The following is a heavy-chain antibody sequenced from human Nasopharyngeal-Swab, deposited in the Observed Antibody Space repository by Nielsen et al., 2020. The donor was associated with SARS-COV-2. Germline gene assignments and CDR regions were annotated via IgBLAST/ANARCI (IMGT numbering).Heavy chain of an antibody. J-gene: IGHJ4*02. D-gene: IGHD3-22*01. CDR1: GFTFSSYA. CDR3: ARANTYYFQSGGSSHFDY. V-gene: IGHV3-23*01. CDR2: ISGSGGST. Sequence: GESLKISCAASGFTFSSYAMNWVRQAPGKGLEWVSAISGSGGSTYYADSMKGRFTISRDNSKNTLYLQMNSLRAGDTAVYCCARANTYYFQSGGSSHFDYWGQGTLVTVSS.